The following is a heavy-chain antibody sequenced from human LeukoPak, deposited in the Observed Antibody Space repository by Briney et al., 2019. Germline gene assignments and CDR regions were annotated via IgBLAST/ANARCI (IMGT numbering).Heavy chain of an antibody. CDR2: ISSSGSTI. J-gene: IGHJ3*02. D-gene: IGHD7-27*01. V-gene: IGHV3-48*04. Sequence: GGSLRLSCAASGFTFSSYGMHWVRQAPGKGLEWVSYISSSGSTIYYADSVKGRFTISRDNANNSLYLQMNSLRPEDTAVYFCARATGDGRHAFDIWGQGTIVTVSS. CDR1: GFTFSSYG. CDR3: ARATGDGRHAFDI.